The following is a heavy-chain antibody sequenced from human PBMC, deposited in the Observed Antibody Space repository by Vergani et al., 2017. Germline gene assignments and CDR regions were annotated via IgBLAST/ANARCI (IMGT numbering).Heavy chain of an antibody. V-gene: IGHV3-21*06. CDR3: ARGTLSRFSYGMDV. CDR2: IGSSGPYI. D-gene: IGHD1-1*01. J-gene: IGHJ6*02. CDR1: GFTFSDLS. Sequence: EVQLVESGGGLVKPGGSLRLSCAASGFTFSDLSMSWVRQAPGKGLEWVAFIGSSGPYINYADSVKGRFIISRDNTNNSLFLQLRSLRAEDAAVYYCARGTLSRFSYGMDVWGQGTTVTVSS.